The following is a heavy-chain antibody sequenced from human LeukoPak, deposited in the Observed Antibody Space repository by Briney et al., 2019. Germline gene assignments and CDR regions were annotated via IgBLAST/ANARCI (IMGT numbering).Heavy chain of an antibody. D-gene: IGHD4-17*01. CDR3: ARQGYGDFPLRADY. J-gene: IGHJ4*02. CDR2: IHPNSDGT. CDR1: GYTFTSYY. V-gene: IGHV1-2*02. Sequence: SVKVFCKASGYTFTSYYLHWVRGAPGHGLEWMGYIHPNSDGTSDARKFQGRVTMNRDITISTAYTELRYLGSDDPALYYSARQGYGDFPLRADYWGQGTLVTVSS.